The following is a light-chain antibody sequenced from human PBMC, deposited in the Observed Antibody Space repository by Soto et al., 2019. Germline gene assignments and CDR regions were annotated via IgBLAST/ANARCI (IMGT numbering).Light chain of an antibody. CDR3: ETWDSSRSAGV. V-gene: IGLV1-51*01. Sequence: QSVLTQPPSVSAAPGQKVTVSCAGSRSNIGNNAVAWYQHLPGTAPKLLIYDNAKRPSGISDRFSASKSGTSATLAITGLQTGDEADYYCETWDSSRSAGVFGGGTKVTVL. CDR2: DNA. CDR1: RSNIGNNA. J-gene: IGLJ3*02.